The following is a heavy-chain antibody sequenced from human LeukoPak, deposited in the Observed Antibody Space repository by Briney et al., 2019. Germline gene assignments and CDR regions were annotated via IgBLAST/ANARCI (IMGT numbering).Heavy chain of an antibody. Sequence: PSETLSLTCTVSGGSISSYYWSWIRQPPGKGLEWIGYIYYSGSTNYNPSLKSRVTISVDTSKNQFSLKLSSVTAADTAVYYCAGSPTVATRRLFWFDPWGQGTLVTVSS. D-gene: IGHD4-17*01. CDR1: GGSISSYY. CDR2: IYYSGST. V-gene: IGHV4-59*01. CDR3: AGSPTVATRRLFWFDP. J-gene: IGHJ5*02.